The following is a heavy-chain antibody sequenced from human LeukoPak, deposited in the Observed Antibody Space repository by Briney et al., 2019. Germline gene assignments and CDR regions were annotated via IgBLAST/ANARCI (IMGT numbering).Heavy chain of an antibody. D-gene: IGHD6-19*01. V-gene: IGHV4-34*01. Sequence: SETLSLTCAVYGGSFSGYYWSWIRQPPGKGLEWIGEINHSGSTNYNPSLKSRVTISVDTSKSQFSLKLSSVTAADTAVYYCARVDGPQYSSGRYGNEVSRNSYYMDVWGKGTTVTISS. CDR2: INHSGST. J-gene: IGHJ6*03. CDR1: GGSFSGYY. CDR3: ARVDGPQYSSGRYGNEVSRNSYYMDV.